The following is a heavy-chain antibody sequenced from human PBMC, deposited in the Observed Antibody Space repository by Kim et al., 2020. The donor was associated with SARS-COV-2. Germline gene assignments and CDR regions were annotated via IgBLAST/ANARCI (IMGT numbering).Heavy chain of an antibody. D-gene: IGHD2-15*01. J-gene: IGHJ5*02. V-gene: IGHV1-69*01. Sequence: QKFQGRVTSTADESTSTAYMELSSLRSEDTAVYYCATEYCSGGSCYWFDPWGQGTLVTVSS. CDR3: ATEYCSGGSCYWFDP.